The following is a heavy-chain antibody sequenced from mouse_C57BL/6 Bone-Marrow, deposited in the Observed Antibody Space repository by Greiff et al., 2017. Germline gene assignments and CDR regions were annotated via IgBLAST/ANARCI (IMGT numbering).Heavy chain of an antibody. D-gene: IGHD1-1*01. Sequence: EVQLMESGGGLVKPGGSLKLSCAASGFTFSSYAMSWVRQTPEKRLEWVATISDGGSYTYYPDNVKGRFTISRDNAKNNLYLQMSHLKSEDTAMYYCARDGSSSDYWGQGTTLTVSS. CDR1: GFTFSSYA. J-gene: IGHJ2*01. V-gene: IGHV5-4*01. CDR2: ISDGGSYT. CDR3: ARDGSSSDY.